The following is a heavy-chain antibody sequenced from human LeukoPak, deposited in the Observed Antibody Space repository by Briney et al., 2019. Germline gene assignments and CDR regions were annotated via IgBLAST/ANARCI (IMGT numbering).Heavy chain of an antibody. D-gene: IGHD5-12*01. V-gene: IGHV1-46*01. Sequence: ASVKVSCTASGYTFTNYYIHWVRQAPGQGLEWMGVINPSGGGTSYTQKFQDRITMTRDTSTSIVYMNLSSLRSEDTAVYYCARDWGLYSGYALTGVDFDYWGQGTLVTVSS. CDR2: INPSGGGT. CDR3: ARDWGLYSGYALTGVDFDY. J-gene: IGHJ4*02. CDR1: GYTFTNYY.